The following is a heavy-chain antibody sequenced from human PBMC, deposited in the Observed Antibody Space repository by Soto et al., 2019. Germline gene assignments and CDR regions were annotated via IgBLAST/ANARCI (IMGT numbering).Heavy chain of an antibody. CDR3: ARVRYELGVRYYFYGMDV. CDR1: DGSISSYY. Sequence: SETLSLTCTVSDGSISSYYWSWIRQPPGKGLEWIGYIFYTGSGSTNYNPSLKSRVTISVDTSMNQFSLELRSVTAADTAVYYCARVRYELGVRYYFYGMDVWGQGTTVTVSS. J-gene: IGHJ6*02. V-gene: IGHV4-59*01. D-gene: IGHD3-16*01. CDR2: IFYTGSGST.